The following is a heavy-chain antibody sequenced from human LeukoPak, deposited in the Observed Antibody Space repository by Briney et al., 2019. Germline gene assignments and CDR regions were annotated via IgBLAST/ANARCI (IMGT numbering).Heavy chain of an antibody. CDR1: GYTFTSYY. J-gene: IGHJ4*02. CDR3: ARGGTYYYDSSGYPFDY. D-gene: IGHD3-22*01. CDR2: INPSGGST. Sequence: ASVKVSCKASGYTFTSYYMHWVRQAPGQGLEWMGIINPSGGSTSYAQKSQGRVTMTRDMSTSTAYMELSSLRSEDTAVYYCARGGTYYYDSSGYPFDYWGQGTLVTVSS. V-gene: IGHV1-46*01.